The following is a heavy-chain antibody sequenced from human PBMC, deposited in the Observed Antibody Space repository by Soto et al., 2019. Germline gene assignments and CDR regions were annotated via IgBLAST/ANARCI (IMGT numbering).Heavy chain of an antibody. CDR3: AREWNDRDKYYALAV. CDR2: ISYYGGDE. J-gene: IGHJ6*02. CDR1: GFTFSSFA. D-gene: IGHD1-1*01. V-gene: IGHV3-30-3*01. Sequence: QVQLVESWGGVVQPGRSLRLSCAASGFTFSSFAMHWVRQSPGKGLEWLAFISYYGGDEYYADSVKGRFTISRDNSQNTLYLQWNSLRGDDTAVDYGAREWNDRDKYYALAVWGQGATVTVSS.